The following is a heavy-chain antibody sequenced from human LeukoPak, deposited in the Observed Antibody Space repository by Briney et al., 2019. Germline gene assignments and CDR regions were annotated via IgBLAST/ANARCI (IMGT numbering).Heavy chain of an antibody. CDR2: ISGGTT. V-gene: IGHV3-49*03. CDR1: GFTFGDYL. D-gene: IGHD6-19*01. CDR3: SRGSGWLSVY. Sequence: AGGSLRLSCTASGFTFGDYLMSWFRQAPGKGLEWIGFISGGTTEYAASVKGRFTISRDDSTSIAYLQMNSLTTEDTVVYYCSRGSGWLSVYWGQGTLVTVSS. J-gene: IGHJ4*02.